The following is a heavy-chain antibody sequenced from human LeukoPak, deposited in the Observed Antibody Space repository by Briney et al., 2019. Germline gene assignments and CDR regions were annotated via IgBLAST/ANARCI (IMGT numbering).Heavy chain of an antibody. V-gene: IGHV4-59*01. CDR1: GGSISTYQ. Sequence: PSETLSLTCTVSGGSISTYQWSWIRQPPGKGLEWIGNIYKSGSTNYNPSLKSRVTISIDTSEKQFSLRLSSVTAADTAVYYCARVGPQWLAAFDCWGQGTLVTVSS. D-gene: IGHD6-19*01. CDR3: ARVGPQWLAAFDC. J-gene: IGHJ4*02. CDR2: IYKSGST.